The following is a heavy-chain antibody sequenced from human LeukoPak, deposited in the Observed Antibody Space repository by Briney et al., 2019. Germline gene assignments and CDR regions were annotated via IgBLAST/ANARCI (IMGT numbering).Heavy chain of an antibody. V-gene: IGHV3-7*01. Sequence: GGPLRLSCAASGFTFSSYWMSWVRQAPGKGLGWVASINEDGSDKYYVDSVKGRFTISRDNAKNSLYLQMNSLRAEDTAVYYCARDTYRFDDYWGQGTLVTVSS. CDR3: ARDTYRFDDY. CDR2: INEDGSDK. CDR1: GFTFSSYW. J-gene: IGHJ4*02.